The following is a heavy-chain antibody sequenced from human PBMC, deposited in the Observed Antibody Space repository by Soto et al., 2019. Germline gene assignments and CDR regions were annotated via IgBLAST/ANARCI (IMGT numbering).Heavy chain of an antibody. V-gene: IGHV4-34*01. CDR1: GGSFSGYY. D-gene: IGHD4-17*01. CDR3: ARGGPTVTPRVYYYYYGMDV. Sequence: SETLSLTCAVYGGSFSGYYWSWIRQPPGKGLEWIGEINHSGSTNYNPSLKSRVTISVDTSKNQFSLKLSSVTAADTAVYYCARGGPTVTPRVYYYYYGMDVWGQGTTVTVSS. J-gene: IGHJ6*02. CDR2: INHSGST.